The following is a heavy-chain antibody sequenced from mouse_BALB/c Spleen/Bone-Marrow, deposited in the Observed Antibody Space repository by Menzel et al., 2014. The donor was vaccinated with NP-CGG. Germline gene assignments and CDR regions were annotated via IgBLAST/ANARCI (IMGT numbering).Heavy chain of an antibody. V-gene: IGHV1-26*01. CDR3: ARSRAMDN. J-gene: IGHJ4*01. CDR1: GYTFTDYY. Sequence: SGYTFTDYYMKWVKQCHGKSLEWIGDINPNNGNTFYNQKFKGKATLTVDKSSTTAYMQLNSLTSEDSAVYYCARSRAMDNWGQGTSVTGSS. CDR2: INPNNGNT.